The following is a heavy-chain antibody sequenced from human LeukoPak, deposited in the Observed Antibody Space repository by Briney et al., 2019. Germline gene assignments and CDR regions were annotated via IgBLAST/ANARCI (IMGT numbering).Heavy chain of an antibody. Sequence: GASVKVSCKASGYTFTSYGISWVRQAPGQGLEWMGWISAYNGNTNYAQKLQGRVTMTTDTSTSTAYMELRSLRSDDTAVYYCARALAVAGKKSSSGYWGQGTLVTVSS. CDR1: GYTFTSYG. D-gene: IGHD6-19*01. V-gene: IGHV1-18*01. CDR3: ARALAVAGKKSSSGY. J-gene: IGHJ4*02. CDR2: ISAYNGNT.